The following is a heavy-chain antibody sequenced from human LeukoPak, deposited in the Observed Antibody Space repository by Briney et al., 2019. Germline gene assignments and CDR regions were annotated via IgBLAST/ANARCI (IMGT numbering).Heavy chain of an antibody. V-gene: IGHV1-46*01. CDR2: INPSGDGA. Sequence: ASVKVSCKASGYSLTSYFMHWVRQAPGQGLEWMGVINPSGDGANYTQKFQGRVTMTRDMSTSTGFMELTSLRSEDTAVYFCTREPPSTGYYDYWGQGALVTVSS. CDR3: TREPPSTGYYDY. CDR1: GYSLTSYF. D-gene: IGHD1-1*01. J-gene: IGHJ4*02.